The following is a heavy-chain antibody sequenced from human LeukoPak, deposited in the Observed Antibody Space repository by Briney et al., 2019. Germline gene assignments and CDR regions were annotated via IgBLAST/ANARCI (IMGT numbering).Heavy chain of an antibody. CDR3: ARENTAVPGGDC. V-gene: IGHV3-7*01. CDR2: IKQDGSEK. J-gene: IGHJ4*02. Sequence: PGGSLRLSCAASGFTISPYWMSWVRQAPGKGLEWVANIKQDGSEKYYVDSVKGRFAISRDNAKNSVYLQMNGLRAEDTAVYYCARENTAVPGGDCWGRGTLVTVSS. CDR1: GFTISPYW. D-gene: IGHD5-18*01.